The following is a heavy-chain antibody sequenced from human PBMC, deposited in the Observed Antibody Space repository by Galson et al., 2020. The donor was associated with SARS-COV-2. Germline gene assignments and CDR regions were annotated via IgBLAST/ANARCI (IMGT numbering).Heavy chain of an antibody. CDR2: ISSSSSYI. CDR3: AGLIYSYGYQCFDY. V-gene: IGHV3-21*01. Sequence: GGSLRLSCAASGFTFSSYSMNWVRQAPGKGLEWVSSISSSSSYIYYADSVKGRFTISRDNAKNSLYLQMHSLRAEDTAVYYCAGLIYSYGYQCFDYWGQGTLVTVSS. CDR1: GFTFSSYS. D-gene: IGHD5-18*01. J-gene: IGHJ4*02.